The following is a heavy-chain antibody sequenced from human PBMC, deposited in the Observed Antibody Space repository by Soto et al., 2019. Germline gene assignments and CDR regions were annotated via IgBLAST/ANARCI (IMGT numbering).Heavy chain of an antibody. Sequence: QVQLVQSGAEVKKPGASVKVSCKASGYTFTSSGISWVRQAPGQGLEWMGWISTDNGNTNYAQHLQGRVSMTTDTPTSTAYMDLSSLRSDDTAVYYCARDKGITTFGVYSMYYYGMDVWGQGTTVTVSS. V-gene: IGHV1-18*01. CDR2: ISTDNGNT. J-gene: IGHJ6*02. CDR1: GYTFTSSG. D-gene: IGHD3-3*01. CDR3: ARDKGITTFGVYSMYYYGMDV.